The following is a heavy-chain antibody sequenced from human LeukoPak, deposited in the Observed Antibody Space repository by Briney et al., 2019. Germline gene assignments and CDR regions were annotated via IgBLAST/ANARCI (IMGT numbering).Heavy chain of an antibody. V-gene: IGHV3-53*01. CDR2: IYTGGST. D-gene: IGHD2-15*01. J-gene: IGHJ4*02. CDR3: ARGGCSGGSCYFDY. Sequence: GGSLRLSCAASGFTVSNNYMSWVHQAPGKGLEWVSVIYTGGSTYYADSVKGRFTITRDNSKNTLYLQMNSLRAEDTAVYYCARGGCSGGSCYFDYWGQGTLVTVSS. CDR1: GFTVSNNY.